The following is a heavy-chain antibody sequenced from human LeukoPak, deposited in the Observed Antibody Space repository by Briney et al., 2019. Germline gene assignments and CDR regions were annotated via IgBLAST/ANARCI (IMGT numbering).Heavy chain of an antibody. CDR1: GFTFSSYA. Sequence: GGSLRLSCAASGFTFSSYAMSWVRQAPGKGLEWVSTISGSGGSTYYADSVKGRFTISRDNSKNTLYLQMNSLRAEDTAVYYCAKDRSGYSGYDCFDYWGQGTLVTVSS. CDR3: AKDRSGYSGYDCFDY. CDR2: ISGSGGST. D-gene: IGHD5-12*01. J-gene: IGHJ4*02. V-gene: IGHV3-23*01.